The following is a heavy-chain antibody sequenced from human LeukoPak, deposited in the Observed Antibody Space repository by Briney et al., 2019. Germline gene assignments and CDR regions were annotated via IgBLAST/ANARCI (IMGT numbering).Heavy chain of an antibody. CDR2: ISGSGGST. V-gene: IGHV3-23*01. CDR1: GFTFSSYA. Sequence: GGSLRLSCAASGFTFSSYAMSWVRQAPGKGLEWVSAISGSGGSTYYADSVKGRFTISRDNSKNTLYLQMNSLRAEDTAVYYCAKDPIGSGSYYSSPESHPTIFDYWGQGTLVTVSS. CDR3: AKDPIGSGSYYSSPESHPTIFDY. J-gene: IGHJ4*02. D-gene: IGHD3-10*01.